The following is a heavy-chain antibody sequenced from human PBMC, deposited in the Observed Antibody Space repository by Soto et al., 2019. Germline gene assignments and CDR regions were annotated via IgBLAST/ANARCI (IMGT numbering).Heavy chain of an antibody. V-gene: IGHV5-51*01. CDR3: VVYSSSSGRHFDY. CDR2: IYPGDSDT. J-gene: IGHJ4*02. CDR1: GYSFSKYW. Sequence: VESLKISCKSSGYSFSKYWICCLLQMPGKGLEWMGIIYPGDSDTRYSPSFQGQVTISADKSITTAYLQWRSLKASDTAIYYCVVYSSSSGRHFDYWGQGTLVTVSS. D-gene: IGHD6-6*01.